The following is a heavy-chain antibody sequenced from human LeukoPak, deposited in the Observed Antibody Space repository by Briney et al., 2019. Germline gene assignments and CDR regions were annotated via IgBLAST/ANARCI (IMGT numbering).Heavy chain of an antibody. CDR3: AKVGGPRSGSYLRHRSSLDY. CDR1: GFTFSTYA. V-gene: IGHV3-23*01. Sequence: PGGSLRLSCAASGFTFSTYAMTWVRQAPGKGLEWVSFISANGGSAYYADSVKGRFTISRDNSKNTLYLQMNSLRAEDTAVYYCAKVGGPRSGSYLRHRSSLDYWGQGTLVTVSS. CDR2: ISANGGSA. D-gene: IGHD1-26*01. J-gene: IGHJ4*02.